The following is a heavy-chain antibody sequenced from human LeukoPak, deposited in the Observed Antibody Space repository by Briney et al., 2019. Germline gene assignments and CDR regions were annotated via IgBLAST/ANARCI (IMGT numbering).Heavy chain of an antibody. CDR3: ARDQPDVGPLGY. CDR1: GYTFTGYY. J-gene: IGHJ4*02. Sequence: GASVKVSCKASGYTFTGYYVHWVRQAPGQGLEWMGWINPNNGGTNYAQKFQGRVTVTRDTSINTAYMELSRLRFDDTAVYYCARDQPDVGPLGYWGQGTLVTVSS. D-gene: IGHD2-15*01. CDR2: INPNNGGT. V-gene: IGHV1-2*02.